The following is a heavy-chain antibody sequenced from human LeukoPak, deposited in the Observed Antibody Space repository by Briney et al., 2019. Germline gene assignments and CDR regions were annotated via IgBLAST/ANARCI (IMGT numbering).Heavy chain of an antibody. Sequence: SETLSLTCTVSGGSISSYYWSWIRQPPGKGLEWIGYIYYSGTTNYNPSLKSRVTISVDTSKNQFSLKLSSVTAADTAVYYCARAPYGGNSFYYYYNGMDVWGQGTTVTVSS. D-gene: IGHD4-23*01. CDR2: IYYSGTT. J-gene: IGHJ6*02. V-gene: IGHV4-59*01. CDR1: GGSISSYY. CDR3: ARAPYGGNSFYYYYNGMDV.